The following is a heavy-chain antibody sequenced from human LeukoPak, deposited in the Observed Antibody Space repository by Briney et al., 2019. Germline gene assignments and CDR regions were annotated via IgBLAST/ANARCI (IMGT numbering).Heavy chain of an antibody. D-gene: IGHD1-14*01. CDR1: GFTFSSYA. CDR3: AKDLTTSPYYFDY. Sequence: PGGTLRLSCAASGFTFSSYAMSWVRPAPGKGLEWVSAISGSGGSTYYADSVKGRFTISRDNSKNTLYLQMNRLRAEDTAVYCCAKDLTTSPYYFDYWGQGTLVTVSS. CDR2: ISGSGGST. J-gene: IGHJ4*02. V-gene: IGHV3-23*01.